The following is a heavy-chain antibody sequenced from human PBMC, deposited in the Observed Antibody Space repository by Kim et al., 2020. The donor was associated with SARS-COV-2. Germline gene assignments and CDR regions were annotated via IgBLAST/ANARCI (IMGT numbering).Heavy chain of an antibody. D-gene: IGHD2-2*03. J-gene: IGHJ6*02. CDR2: INHSGST. V-gene: IGHV4-34*01. CDR3: ARVAGYCSSTSCYDYYGMDV. CDR1: GGSFSGYY. Sequence: SETLSLTCAVYGGSFSGYYWSWIRQPPGKGLEWIGEINHSGSTNYNPSLKSRVTISVDTSKNQFSLKLSSVTAADTAVYYCARVAGYCSSTSCYDYYGMDVWGQGTTVTVSS.